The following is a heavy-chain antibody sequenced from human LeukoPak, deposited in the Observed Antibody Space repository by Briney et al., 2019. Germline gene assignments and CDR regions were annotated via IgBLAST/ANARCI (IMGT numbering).Heavy chain of an antibody. J-gene: IGHJ4*01. CDR1: GFIFSGSA. D-gene: IGHD3-16*02. CDR3: VKEYRLGY. Sequence: PGGSLRLSCAASGFIFSGSAMAWVRQAPGKGLEWVSAISDSGIDTQYADSVKGRFTISRDNSKNTLFLQMNSLRAEDTAIYYCVKEYRLGYWGHGTLVTVSS. CDR2: ISDSGIDT. V-gene: IGHV3-23*01.